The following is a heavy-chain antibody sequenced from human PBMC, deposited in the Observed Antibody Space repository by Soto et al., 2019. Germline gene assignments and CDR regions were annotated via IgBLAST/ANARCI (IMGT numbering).Heavy chain of an antibody. CDR2: ISTSGSPI. D-gene: IGHD3-10*01. CDR1: GFSFSSYR. Sequence: EVRLVESGGGWGQPGGSLRLSCAAFGFSFSSYRLNWARQAPGRGLEWISYISTSGSPIYYADSVKGRFTISRDNAKNSLYLQMNSLRAEDTAVYYCARTDGFDYWGQGTLVTVSS. J-gene: IGHJ4*02. CDR3: ARTDGFDY. V-gene: IGHV3-48*01.